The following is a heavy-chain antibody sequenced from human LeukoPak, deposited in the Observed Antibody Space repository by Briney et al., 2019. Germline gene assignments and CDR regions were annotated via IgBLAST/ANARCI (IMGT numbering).Heavy chain of an antibody. D-gene: IGHD6-19*01. J-gene: IGHJ4*02. Sequence: TGGSVRLSCAASGFTFDDYAMHWVRQAPGKGLEWVSLISRDGGSTYYADSVKGRFTISRDNSENSLYLQMNSLRTEDTALYYCAKDSPGSDQWLDRWGQGTLVTVFS. CDR3: AKDSPGSDQWLDR. V-gene: IGHV3-43*02. CDR1: GFTFDDYA. CDR2: ISRDGGST.